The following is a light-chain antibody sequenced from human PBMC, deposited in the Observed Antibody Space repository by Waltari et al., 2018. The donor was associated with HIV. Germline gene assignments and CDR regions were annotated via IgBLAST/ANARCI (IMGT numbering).Light chain of an antibody. CDR2: GAS. Sequence: EIVMTQSPATLSVSPGERATLPCRASQRVSSNLAWYQQKAGQAPRLLIYGASTRATGIPARFSGSGSGTEFTLTISSLQSEDFAVYYCQQYNNWPPLTFGGGTKVEIK. CDR1: QRVSSN. CDR3: QQYNNWPPLT. J-gene: IGKJ4*01. V-gene: IGKV3-15*01.